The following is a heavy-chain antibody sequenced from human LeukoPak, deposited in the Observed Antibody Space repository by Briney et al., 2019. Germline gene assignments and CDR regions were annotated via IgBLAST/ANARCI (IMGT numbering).Heavy chain of an antibody. Sequence: PGGSLRLSCAASGFTFSSYSMNWVRQAPGKGLEWVSYISSSSSTIYYADSVKGRFTISRDNAKNSLYLQMNSLRAEDTAVYYCAGVGVTGLDYWGQGTLVTVSS. V-gene: IGHV3-48*04. J-gene: IGHJ4*02. CDR3: AGVGVTGLDY. CDR2: ISSSSSTI. CDR1: GFTFSSYS. D-gene: IGHD1-26*01.